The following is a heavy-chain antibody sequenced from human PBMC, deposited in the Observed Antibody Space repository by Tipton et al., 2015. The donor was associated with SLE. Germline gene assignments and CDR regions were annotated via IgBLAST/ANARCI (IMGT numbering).Heavy chain of an antibody. CDR2: INSDGSST. Sequence: SLRLSCAASGFTFSSYWMHWVRQAPGKGLVWVSRINSDGSSTSYADSVKGRFTISRDNAKDTLYLQKNSLRAEDTAVYYCARGRVVPAAISDYYYYMDVWGKGTTVTVSS. D-gene: IGHD2-2*02. J-gene: IGHJ6*03. CDR1: GFTFSSYW. V-gene: IGHV3-74*01. CDR3: ARGRVVPAAISDYYYYMDV.